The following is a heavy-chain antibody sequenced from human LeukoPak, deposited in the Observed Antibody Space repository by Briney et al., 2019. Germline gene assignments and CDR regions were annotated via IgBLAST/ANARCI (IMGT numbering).Heavy chain of an antibody. J-gene: IGHJ4*02. CDR1: GGSISSSDYY. V-gene: IGHV4-30-4*01. CDR2: IYYSGST. CDR3: AGYSSSWYSYY. D-gene: IGHD6-13*01. Sequence: SQTLSLTCTVSGGSISSSDYYWSWIRQRPGMGLEWIGYIYYSGSTYYKPSLRSRVTISVDTSKNQFSLKLSSVTAADTAMYYCAGYSSSWYSYYWGRGALVTVSS.